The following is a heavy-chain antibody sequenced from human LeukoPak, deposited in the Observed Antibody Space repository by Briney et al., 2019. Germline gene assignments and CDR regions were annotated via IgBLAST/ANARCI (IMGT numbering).Heavy chain of an antibody. J-gene: IGHJ4*02. Sequence: ASVKVSCKASGYTFTSYGISWVRQAPGRGLEWMGWISAYNGNTNYAQKLQGRVTMTTDTSTSTAYMELRSLRSDDTAVYYCAKTLGYCSSTSCYPMDYWGQGTLVTVSS. V-gene: IGHV1-18*01. CDR1: GYTFTSYG. D-gene: IGHD2-2*01. CDR3: AKTLGYCSSTSCYPMDY. CDR2: ISAYNGNT.